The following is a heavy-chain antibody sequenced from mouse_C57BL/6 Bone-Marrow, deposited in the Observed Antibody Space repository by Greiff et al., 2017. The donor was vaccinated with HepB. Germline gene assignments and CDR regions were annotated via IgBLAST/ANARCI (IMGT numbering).Heavy chain of an antibody. CDR3: AREDYGSSPFAY. CDR1: GYTFTSYG. V-gene: IGHV1-81*01. D-gene: IGHD1-1*01. J-gene: IGHJ3*01. Sequence: VQLQQSGAELARPGASVKLSCKASGYTFTSYGISWVKQRTGQGLEWIGEIYPRSGNTYYNEKFKGKATLTADKSSSTAYMELRSLTSEDSAVYFCAREDYGSSPFAYWGQGTLATVSA. CDR2: IYPRSGNT.